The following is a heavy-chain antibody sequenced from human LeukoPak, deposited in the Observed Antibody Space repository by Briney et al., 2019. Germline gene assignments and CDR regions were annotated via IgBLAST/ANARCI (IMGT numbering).Heavy chain of an antibody. D-gene: IGHD3-22*01. Sequence: GGSLRLSCAASGFTFSSSGIHWVRQAPGKGLEWVADIWNDGSNKYYADSVKGRFTISRDNSKNTLYLQMNSLKTEDTAVYYCARANYDSSGYYLDYWGQGTLVTVSS. CDR3: ARANYDSSGYYLDY. CDR2: IWNDGSNK. CDR1: GFTFSSSG. J-gene: IGHJ4*02. V-gene: IGHV3-33*01.